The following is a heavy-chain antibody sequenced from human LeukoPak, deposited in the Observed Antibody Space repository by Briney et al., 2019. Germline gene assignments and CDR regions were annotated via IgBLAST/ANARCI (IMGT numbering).Heavy chain of an antibody. D-gene: IGHD1-26*01. Sequence: GGSLRLFCAASGFTFSSYSMNWVRQAPGKGLEWVSSISSSSSYIYYADSVKGRFTISRDNAKNSLYLQMDSLRVEDTAVYYCARDPYSGNYGAYYYYYMDVWGKGTTVTISS. J-gene: IGHJ6*03. CDR2: ISSSSSYI. CDR1: GFTFSSYS. CDR3: ARDPYSGNYGAYYYYYMDV. V-gene: IGHV3-21*06.